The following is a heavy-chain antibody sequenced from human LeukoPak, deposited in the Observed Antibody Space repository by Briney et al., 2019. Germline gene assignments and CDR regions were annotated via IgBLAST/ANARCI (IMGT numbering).Heavy chain of an antibody. J-gene: IGHJ4*02. V-gene: IGHV4-34*01. CDR1: GGSFSGYY. D-gene: IGHD6-19*01. CDR3: ARGRIGYSSGFLDY. Sequence: PSETLSLTCAVYGGSFSGYYWSWIRQPPGKGLEWIGEINHSGSTNYNPSLKSRVTISVDTSKNQFSLKLSSVTAADTAVYYCARGRIGYSSGFLDYWGQGTLVTVSS. CDR2: INHSGST.